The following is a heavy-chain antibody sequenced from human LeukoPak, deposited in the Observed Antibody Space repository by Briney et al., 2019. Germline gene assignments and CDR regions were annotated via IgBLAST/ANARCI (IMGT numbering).Heavy chain of an antibody. Sequence: GGSLRLSCAASGFTFSDYSMNWVRQAPGKGLEWISYIGIDSGNTNYADSVKGRFTISGDKAKNSLYLQMNSLRVEDAAVYYCARDYKYAFDNWGQGTLVTVSP. CDR2: IGIDSGNT. D-gene: IGHD5-24*01. CDR3: ARDYKYAFDN. V-gene: IGHV3-48*01. J-gene: IGHJ4*02. CDR1: GFTFSDYS.